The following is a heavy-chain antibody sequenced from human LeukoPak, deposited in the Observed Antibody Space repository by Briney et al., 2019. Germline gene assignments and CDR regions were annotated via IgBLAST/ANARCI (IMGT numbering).Heavy chain of an antibody. J-gene: IGHJ4*02. CDR1: GFTFSSYW. CDR3: VLPWFGEPQGAY. Sequence: GGTLRLSCATSGFTFSSYWMSWVRQTPGIGLEWLANKKKDGSEQYYVDSVKGRYAISRDNAKNSVYLQMNSLRAEDTALYYCVLPWFGEPQGAYWGQGTPVTVSS. D-gene: IGHD3-10*01. CDR2: KKKDGSEQ. V-gene: IGHV3-7*02.